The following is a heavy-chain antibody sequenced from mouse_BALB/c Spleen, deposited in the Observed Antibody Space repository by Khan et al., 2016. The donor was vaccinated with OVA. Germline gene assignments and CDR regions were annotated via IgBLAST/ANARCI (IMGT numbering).Heavy chain of an antibody. CDR3: TRSLVDYYAMDY. CDR1: EFTFSSFA. V-gene: IGHV5-9-3*01. Sequence: EVELVESGGGVVKPGGSLKLSCSASEFTFSSFAMSWVRQTPEKRLEWVATISTGGHYTFYPDSVKGRFTISRDNARNTLYLQMSSLRSEDTAIYYCTRSLVDYYAMDYWGQGTSVTVSS. J-gene: IGHJ4*01. D-gene: IGHD2-2*01. CDR2: ISTGGHYT.